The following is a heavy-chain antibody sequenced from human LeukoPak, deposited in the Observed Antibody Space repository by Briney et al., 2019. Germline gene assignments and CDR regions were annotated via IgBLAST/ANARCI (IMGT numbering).Heavy chain of an antibody. CDR3: ARGGQWFDP. V-gene: IGHV4-4*07. CDR1: GDPISSFF. CDR2: IYNSGTT. Sequence: SETLSLTCTVSGDPISSFFWTWIRQPAGKGLEWIGRIYNSGTTNYNPSLKSRVTMSVDTSKNEISLKLSSMTAADTAVYYCARGGQWFDPWGQGILVTVSS. J-gene: IGHJ5*02.